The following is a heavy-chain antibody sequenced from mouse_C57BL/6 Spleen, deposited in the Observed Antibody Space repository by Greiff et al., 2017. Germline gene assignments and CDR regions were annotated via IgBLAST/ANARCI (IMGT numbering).Heavy chain of an antibody. CDR1: GYTFTSYW. V-gene: IGHV1-53*01. D-gene: IGHD1-1*01. J-gene: IGHJ2*01. CDR3: ARSEYYYGSSLDY. Sequence: QVQLQQPGTELVKPGASVKLSCKASGYTFTSYWMHWVKQRPGQGLEWIGKINPSNGGTNYNEKFKSKATLPVDKSSSTAYMQLSSLTSEDSAVYYCARSEYYYGSSLDYWGQGTTLTVSS. CDR2: INPSNGGT.